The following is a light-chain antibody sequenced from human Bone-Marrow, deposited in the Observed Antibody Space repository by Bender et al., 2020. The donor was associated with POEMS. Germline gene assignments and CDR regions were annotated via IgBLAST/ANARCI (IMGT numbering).Light chain of an antibody. V-gene: IGLV3-1*01. J-gene: IGLJ2*01. CDR3: QVWDSRSDHVV. CDR1: KLGDKY. CDR2: QDT. Sequence: SYELTQPPSVSVSPGQTATITCSGDKLGDKYASWYQQKPGQSPVRVIYQDTKRPSGIPERFSGSNSGKAATLTVSRVEAEDEADYYCQVWDSRSDHVVFGGGTRLSVL.